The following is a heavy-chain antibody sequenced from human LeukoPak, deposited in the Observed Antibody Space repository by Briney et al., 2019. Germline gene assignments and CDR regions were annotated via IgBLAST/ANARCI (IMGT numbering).Heavy chain of an antibody. CDR1: GASISSGSYY. Sequence: SETLSLTCTVSGASISSGSYYWNWIRQPAGKALEWIGRIFASGSTNYNPSLKSRVTISLDTSKNQFSLKLSSVTAADTAVYYCARTYYRYYFDYWGQGTLVTVSS. D-gene: IGHD3-10*01. CDR2: IFASGST. J-gene: IGHJ4*02. V-gene: IGHV4-61*02. CDR3: ARTYYRYYFDY.